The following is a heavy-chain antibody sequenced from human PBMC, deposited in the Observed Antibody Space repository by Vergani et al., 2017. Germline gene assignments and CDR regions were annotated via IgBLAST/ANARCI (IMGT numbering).Heavy chain of an antibody. V-gene: IGHV5-51*03. CDR2: IYPGDSDT. D-gene: IGHD6-19*01. CDR1: GYSFTSYW. J-gene: IGHJ3*02. CDR3: ARAVAGYDAFDI. Sequence: EVQLVQSGAEVKKPGESLKISCKGSGYSFTSYWIGWVRQMPGKGLEWMGIIYPGDSDTRYSPSFQGQVTISADTSISTAYMELSRLRSDDTAVYYCARAVAGYDAFDIWGQGTMVTVSS.